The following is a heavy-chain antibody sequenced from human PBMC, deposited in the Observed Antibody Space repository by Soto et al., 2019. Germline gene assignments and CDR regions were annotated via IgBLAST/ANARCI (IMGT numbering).Heavy chain of an antibody. D-gene: IGHD1-1*01. J-gene: IGHJ4*02. Sequence: QVHLVQSGAEVKKPGASVKVCCKGSGYTFTSYGITWVRQAPGQGLEGMGWISAHNGNTDYAQKLQGRVTVTRDTSTSTAYMELRSLRSDDTAVYYCARGRYGDYWGQGALVTVSS. CDR3: ARGRYGDY. CDR2: ISAHNGNT. CDR1: GYTFTSYG. V-gene: IGHV1-18*01.